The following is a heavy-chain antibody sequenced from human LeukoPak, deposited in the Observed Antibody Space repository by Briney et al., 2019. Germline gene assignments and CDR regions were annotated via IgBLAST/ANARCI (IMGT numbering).Heavy chain of an antibody. Sequence: SETLFLTCTVSGGSISSYYWSWIRQPAGKGLEWIGRIYTSGSTSYNPSLKSRVTMSVDTSKNQFSLKLSSVTAADTAVYYCARVRDNYDFWSGSHPLYYFDYWGQGTLVTVSS. CDR3: ARVRDNYDFWSGSHPLYYFDY. D-gene: IGHD3-3*01. CDR1: GGSISSYY. CDR2: IYTSGST. V-gene: IGHV4-4*07. J-gene: IGHJ4*02.